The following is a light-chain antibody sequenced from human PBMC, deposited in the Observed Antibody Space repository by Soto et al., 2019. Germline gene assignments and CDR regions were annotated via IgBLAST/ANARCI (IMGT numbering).Light chain of an antibody. J-gene: IGLJ1*01. Sequence: QSVLTQPASVSGSPGQSITISCTGTSSDVGSYNLVSWYQQHPGKAPKLMIYEVSKRPSGVSNRSSGSKSGNTASLTISGLQAEDEADYYCCSYAGSSTYVFGTGTQVTV. V-gene: IGLV2-23*02. CDR1: SSDVGSYNL. CDR3: CSYAGSSTYV. CDR2: EVS.